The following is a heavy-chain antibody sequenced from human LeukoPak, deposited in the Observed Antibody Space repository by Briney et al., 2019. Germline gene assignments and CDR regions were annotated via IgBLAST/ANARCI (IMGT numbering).Heavy chain of an antibody. CDR3: AKDLATMIINNWFDP. Sequence: GRSLRLSCAASGFTFSSYGMHWVRQAPGKGLEWVAVISYDGSNKYYADSVKGRFTISRDNSKNTLYLQMNSLRAEDTAVYYCAKDLATMIINNWFDPWGQGTLVTVPS. J-gene: IGHJ5*02. CDR1: GFTFSSYG. V-gene: IGHV3-30*18. D-gene: IGHD3-22*01. CDR2: ISYDGSNK.